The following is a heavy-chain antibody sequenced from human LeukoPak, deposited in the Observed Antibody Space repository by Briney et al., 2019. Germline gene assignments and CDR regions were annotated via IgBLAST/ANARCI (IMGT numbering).Heavy chain of an antibody. CDR1: GFTFGDYA. CDR3: ARGRLHYDFWSGYFAFDY. CDR2: INHSGST. D-gene: IGHD3-3*01. V-gene: IGHV4-34*01. J-gene: IGHJ4*02. Sequence: GSLRLSCTASGFTFGDYAMSWVRQPPGKGLEWIGEINHSGSTNYNPSLKSRVTISVDTSKNQFSLKLSSVTAADTAVYYCARGRLHYDFWSGYFAFDYWGQGTLVTVSS.